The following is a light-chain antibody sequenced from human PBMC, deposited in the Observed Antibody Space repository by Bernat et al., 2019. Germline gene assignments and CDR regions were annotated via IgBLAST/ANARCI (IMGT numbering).Light chain of an antibody. CDR1: SSDVGTYNL. Sequence: QSALTQPASVSGSPGQSITISCTGTSSDVGTYNLVSWYQQHPGKAPKLMIYEVSKRPSGVSNRFSGSKSGNTASLTISGLQAEDEAEYYCCSCAGSEMGVFGGGTKLTVL. V-gene: IGLV2-23*02. CDR3: CSCAGSEMGV. J-gene: IGLJ3*02. CDR2: EVS.